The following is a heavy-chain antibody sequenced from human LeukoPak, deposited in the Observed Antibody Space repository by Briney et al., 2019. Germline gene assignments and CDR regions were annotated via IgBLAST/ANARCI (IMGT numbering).Heavy chain of an antibody. CDR3: ARAGYSSSWYVGGPHYFDY. CDR2: IYFSGST. CDR1: GGSISSSSYY. V-gene: IGHV4-39*07. Sequence: PSETLSLTCTVSGGSISSSSYYWGWIRQPPGKGLEWIGSIYFSGSTNYNPSLKSRVTISVDKSKNQFSLKLSSVTAADTAVYYCARAGYSSSWYVGGPHYFDYWGQGTLVTVSS. J-gene: IGHJ4*02. D-gene: IGHD6-13*01.